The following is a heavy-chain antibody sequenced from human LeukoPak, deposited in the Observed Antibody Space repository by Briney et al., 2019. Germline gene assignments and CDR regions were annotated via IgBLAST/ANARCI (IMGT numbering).Heavy chain of an antibody. V-gene: IGHV3-30-3*01. CDR1: GFTFRSYA. CDR3: ASQAAGSGNYYYHFDY. Sequence: PGGSLRLSCAASGFTFRSYAMHWVRQAPGKGLEWVAVVSSDGSIKFYPDSVKGRFTVSRDNSKNTLYLQMNSLRAEDTAVYYCASQAAGSGNYYYHFDYWGQGTLVTVSS. D-gene: IGHD1-26*01. CDR2: VSSDGSIK. J-gene: IGHJ4*02.